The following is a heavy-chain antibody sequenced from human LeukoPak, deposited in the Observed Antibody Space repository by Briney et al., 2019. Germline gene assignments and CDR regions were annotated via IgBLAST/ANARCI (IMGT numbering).Heavy chain of an antibody. CDR2: IYSGGST. D-gene: IGHD3-9*01. CDR3: ARDFDWYSDY. Sequence: GGSLRLSCAASGFTVSSNYMSWVRQAPGKGLEWVSVIYSGGSTYYADSVKGRFTIFRENAKNALFLQMNSLRAEDTAVYYCARDFDWYSDYWGQGTLVTVSS. CDR1: GFTVSSNY. J-gene: IGHJ4*02. V-gene: IGHV3-53*01.